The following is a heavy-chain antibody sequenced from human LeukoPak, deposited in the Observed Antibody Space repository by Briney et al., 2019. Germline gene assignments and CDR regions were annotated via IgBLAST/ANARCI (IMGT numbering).Heavy chain of an antibody. D-gene: IGHD3-9*01. J-gene: IGHJ4*02. V-gene: IGHV3-30*02. CDR1: GFTFSSYG. Sequence: GGSLRLSCAASGFTFSSYGMDWVRQAPGQGLEWVAFIQKDGSYEYYADSAKGRFTISRDNSKNTLYLEMNNLRTEDTAVYYCVKDQGTTGSYDYWRQGTLVTVSS. CDR3: VKDQGTTGSYDY. CDR2: IQKDGSYE.